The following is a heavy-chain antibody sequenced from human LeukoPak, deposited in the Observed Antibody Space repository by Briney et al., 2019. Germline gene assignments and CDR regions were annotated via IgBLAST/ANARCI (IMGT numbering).Heavy chain of an antibody. D-gene: IGHD6-19*01. CDR3: ARGSSYSSGWIDY. CDR1: GYTFTGYY. CDR2: INPNSGGT. Sequence: GASVKVSCKASGYTFTGYYMHWVRQAPGQGLEWMGRINPNSGGTNYAQKFQGRVTMTRDTSISTAYMELSRLRSDDTAVYYCARGSSYSSGWIDYWGQRTLVTVSS. V-gene: IGHV1-2*06. J-gene: IGHJ4*02.